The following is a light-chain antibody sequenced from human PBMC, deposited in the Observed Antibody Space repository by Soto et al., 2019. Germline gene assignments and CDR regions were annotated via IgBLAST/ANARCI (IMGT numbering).Light chain of an antibody. CDR1: QRVSNSY. CDR2: DAS. CDR3: QQYDWPPFA. Sequence: EIVLTQSPGTLSLPPGARATLSCRASQRVSNSYLAWYQQKPGQAPRLLIYDASTRAAGVPDRVTGGGSGADFNLTISALEPEAFALDFGQQYDWPPFAFGKETRLEI. J-gene: IGKJ2*01. V-gene: IGKV3-20*01.